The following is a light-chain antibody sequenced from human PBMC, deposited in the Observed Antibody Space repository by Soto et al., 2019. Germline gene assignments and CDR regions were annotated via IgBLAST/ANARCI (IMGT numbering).Light chain of an antibody. V-gene: IGLV1-44*01. CDR2: SNN. J-gene: IGLJ3*02. CDR1: SSNIGSNT. CDR3: AAWDDSLNGYWV. Sequence: QSVLTQPPSASGTPGQRVTISCSGSSSNIGSNTVNWYQQLPGTAPKLLICSNNQRPSGVPDRFSGSKSGISASLAISGLQSEDEADYYCAAWDDSLNGYWVFGGGTKLTVL.